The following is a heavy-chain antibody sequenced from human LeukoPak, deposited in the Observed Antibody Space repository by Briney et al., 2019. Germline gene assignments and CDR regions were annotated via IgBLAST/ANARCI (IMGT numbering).Heavy chain of an antibody. Sequence: SETLSLTCTVSGGSISSYYWSWIRQPAGKGLEWIGRIYTSGRTNWNPSLKTRLTISIDTSKNQFSLNLSSVTAADTAVYYCARGSTVTTLRFFYYMDVWGKGTTVTVSS. CDR2: IYTSGRT. CDR3: ARGSTVTTLRFFYYMDV. CDR1: GGSISSYY. D-gene: IGHD4-17*01. J-gene: IGHJ6*03. V-gene: IGHV4-4*07.